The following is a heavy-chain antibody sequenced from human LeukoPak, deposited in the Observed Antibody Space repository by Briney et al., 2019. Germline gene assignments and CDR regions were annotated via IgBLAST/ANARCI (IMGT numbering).Heavy chain of an antibody. J-gene: IGHJ4*02. Sequence: ASVKLSCKASGYTFTDYYIHWLRQAPGEGPEWMGMINLIAGLTHFVPKFQGRVTMTRDTSTSTVYMDLTSLGSEDTAVYYCARQQVIQYLNFDYWGQGALVAVSS. CDR2: INLIAGLT. V-gene: IGHV1-46*01. CDR1: GYTFTDYY. D-gene: IGHD2-2*02. CDR3: ARQQVIQYLNFDY.